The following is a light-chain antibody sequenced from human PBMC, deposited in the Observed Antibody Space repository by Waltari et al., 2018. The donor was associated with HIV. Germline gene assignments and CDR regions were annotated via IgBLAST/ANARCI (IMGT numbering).Light chain of an antibody. CDR2: STN. CDR3: LLYLGTYIYV. CDR1: SGSVSTSPY. Sequence: QTVVTQEPSFSVSPGGTVTLTCGLSSGSVSTSPYPSWYKQTPVQAPRTLIYSTNFRSSGIPDRFSGSILGNKAALTIAGAQADDESDYFCLLYLGTYIYVFGGGTRLTVL. J-gene: IGLJ3*02. V-gene: IGLV8-61*01.